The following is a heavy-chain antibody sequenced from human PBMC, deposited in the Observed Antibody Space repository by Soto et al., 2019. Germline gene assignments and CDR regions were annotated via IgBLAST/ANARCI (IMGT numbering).Heavy chain of an antibody. V-gene: IGHV3-73*01. Sequence: PGGSLRLSCAASGFTFSGSAMHWVRQASGKGLEWVGRIRSKANSYATAYAASVKGRFTISRDDSKNTAYLQMNSLKTEDTAVYYCTRPGYDSSGYYGDYGMDVWGQGTTVTVS. J-gene: IGHJ6*02. D-gene: IGHD3-22*01. CDR1: GFTFSGSA. CDR2: IRSKANSYAT. CDR3: TRPGYDSSGYYGDYGMDV.